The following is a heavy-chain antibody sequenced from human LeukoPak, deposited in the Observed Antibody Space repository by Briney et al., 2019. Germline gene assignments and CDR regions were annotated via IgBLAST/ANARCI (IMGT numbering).Heavy chain of an antibody. V-gene: IGHV3-48*03. CDR1: GFTFSTYA. CDR2: ISSSGSTI. D-gene: IGHD2-15*01. Sequence: AGGSLRLSCAASGFTFSTYAMSWARQAPGKGLEWVSYISSSGSTIYYADSVKGRFTISRDNAKNSLYLQMNSLRAEDTAVYYCARIDCSGGSCYSGYFDYWGQGTLVTVSS. CDR3: ARIDCSGGSCYSGYFDY. J-gene: IGHJ4*02.